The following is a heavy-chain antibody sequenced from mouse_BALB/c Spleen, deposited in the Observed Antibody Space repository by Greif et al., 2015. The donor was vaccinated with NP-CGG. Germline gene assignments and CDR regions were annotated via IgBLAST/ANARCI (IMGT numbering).Heavy chain of an antibody. V-gene: IGHV14-3*02. D-gene: IGHD2-14*01. CDR3: ARFYYRYGYFDY. J-gene: IGHJ2*01. Sequence: EVQLQQSGAELVKPGASVKLSCTASGFNIKDTYMHWVKQRPEQGLEWIGRIDPANGNTKYDPKFQGKATITADTSSNTAYLQLSSLTSEDTAVYYCARFYYRYGYFDYWGQGTTLTVSS. CDR1: GFNIKDTY. CDR2: IDPANGNT.